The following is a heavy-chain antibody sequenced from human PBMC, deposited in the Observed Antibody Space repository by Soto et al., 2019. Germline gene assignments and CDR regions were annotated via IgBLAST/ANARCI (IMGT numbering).Heavy chain of an antibody. CDR2: IYYRGST. Sequence: ASETLSLTCTVSGGSISSHYWSWVRQPPGKGLEWIGHIYYRGSTSYNPSLRSRSPIAVDTSNNQFSLKLNSVTTADTAVYYCARDGREASGMDVWGQGTKVTVSS. V-gene: IGHV4-59*11. CDR1: GGSISSHY. J-gene: IGHJ6*02. D-gene: IGHD1-26*01. CDR3: ARDGREASGMDV.